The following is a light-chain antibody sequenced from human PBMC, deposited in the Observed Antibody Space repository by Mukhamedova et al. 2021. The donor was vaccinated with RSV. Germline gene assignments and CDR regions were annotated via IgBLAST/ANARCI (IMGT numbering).Light chain of an antibody. CDR1: QSISSW. V-gene: IGKV1-5*03. CDR2: KAS. CDR3: QQYNSYPYT. Sequence: GSQSISSWLAWYQQKPGKAPKLLIYKASSLESGVPSRFSGSGSGTEFTLTISSLQPDVFATYYCQQYNSYPYTFGQGTKLEIK. J-gene: IGKJ2*01.